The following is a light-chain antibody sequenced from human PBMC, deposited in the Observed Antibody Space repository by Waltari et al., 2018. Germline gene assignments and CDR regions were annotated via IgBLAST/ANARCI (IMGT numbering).Light chain of an antibody. V-gene: IGKV4-1*01. CDR3: QQYYSTPYT. CDR1: QSVLYSSNNKNY. CDR2: WAS. Sequence: DIVMTQSPDSLAVSLGERATINCKSSQSVLYSSNNKNYLAWYQQKPGQPPKLLIYWASTRESGVPDRLSGSGPGTDFTLTISSLQAEDVAVYYCQQYYSTPYTFGQGTKLEIK. J-gene: IGKJ2*01.